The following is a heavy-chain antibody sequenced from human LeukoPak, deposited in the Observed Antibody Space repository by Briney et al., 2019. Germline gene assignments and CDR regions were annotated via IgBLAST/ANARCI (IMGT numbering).Heavy chain of an antibody. V-gene: IGHV4-34*01. CDR2: INHSGST. CDR3: ARESMAPYSSSSP. CDR1: GGSFSGYY. J-gene: IGHJ5*02. Sequence: SETLSLTCAVYGGSFSGYYWSWIRQPPGKGLEWIGEINHSGSTNYSPSLKSRVTISVDTSKNQFSLKLSSVTAADTAVYYCARESMAPYSSSSPWGQGTLVTVSS. D-gene: IGHD6-13*01.